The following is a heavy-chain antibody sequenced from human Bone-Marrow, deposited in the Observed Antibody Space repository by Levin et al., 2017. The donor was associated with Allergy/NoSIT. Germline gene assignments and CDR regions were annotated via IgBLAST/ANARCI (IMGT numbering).Heavy chain of an antibody. CDR2: ISGVSEST. Sequence: PGGSLRLSCTASGFTFGNYAMTWVRQAPGEGLEWVSVISGVSESTYYADSVRGRFTISRDRSKNTLYLQMNSLRAEDTALYYCAKGNGGNPLKDAIASWGQGTLVAVSS. D-gene: IGHD3-16*01. V-gene: IGHV3-23*01. CDR3: AKGNGGNPLKDAIAS. CDR1: GFTFGNYA. J-gene: IGHJ4*02.